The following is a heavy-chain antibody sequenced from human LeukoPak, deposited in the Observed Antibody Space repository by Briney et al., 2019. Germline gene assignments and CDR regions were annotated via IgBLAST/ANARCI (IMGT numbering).Heavy chain of an antibody. J-gene: IGHJ4*02. D-gene: IGHD2-15*01. CDR3: ARIHRYCSGGACYVLDN. CDR2: IYYSGST. CDR1: GGSISSGDYY. V-gene: IGHV4-30-4*01. Sequence: SETLSLTCTVSGGSISSGDYYWSWIRQPPGKGLEWIGYIYYSGSTYYNPSLKSRVTIPVDTSKNQFSLKLSSVTAADTAVYYCARIHRYCSGGACYVLDNWGQGTLVAVSS.